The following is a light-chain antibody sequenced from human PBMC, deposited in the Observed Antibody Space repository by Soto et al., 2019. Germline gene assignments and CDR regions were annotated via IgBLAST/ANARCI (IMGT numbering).Light chain of an antibody. V-gene: IGLV2-14*01. J-gene: IGLJ1*01. CDR2: EAS. CDR3: SLYSISTAYL. Sequence: QSVLTQPASVSGSPGQSITISCTGTSSDVGGYDYVSWYQLHPGKAPKLMVFEASNRPSGVSYRSSGPKSGNTASPTISGLQAEDEADYVCSLYSISTAYLFGTGTKVTVL. CDR1: SSDVGGYDY.